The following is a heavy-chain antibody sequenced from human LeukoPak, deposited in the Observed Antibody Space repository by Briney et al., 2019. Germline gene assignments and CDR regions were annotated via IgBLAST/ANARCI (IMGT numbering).Heavy chain of an antibody. V-gene: IGHV1-2*02. D-gene: IGHD6-13*01. J-gene: IGHJ4*02. CDR1: GYTFTGYY. CDR2: INPNSGGT. Sequence: ASVKVSCKASGYTFTGYYMHWVRQAPGQGLEWMGWINPNSGGTNYAQKFQGRVTMTRDTSISTAYMEPSRLRSDDTAVYYCARRAAAGTSGDYWGQGTLVTVSS. CDR3: ARRAAAGTSGDY.